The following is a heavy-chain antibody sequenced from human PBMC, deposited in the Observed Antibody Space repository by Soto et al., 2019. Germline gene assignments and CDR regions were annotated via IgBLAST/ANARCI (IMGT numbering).Heavy chain of an antibody. Sequence: GGSLRLSCAASGFTFSSYWMHWVRQAPGKGLEWVAAIWYDGSSKYYADSVKGRFTISRDNSKNTLYLQMNSLRAEDTAVYYCAKDRPDYFDYWGQGTLVTVSS. CDR2: IWYDGSSK. CDR1: GFTFSSYW. CDR3: AKDRPDYFDY. J-gene: IGHJ4*02. V-gene: IGHV3-33*06. D-gene: IGHD6-6*01.